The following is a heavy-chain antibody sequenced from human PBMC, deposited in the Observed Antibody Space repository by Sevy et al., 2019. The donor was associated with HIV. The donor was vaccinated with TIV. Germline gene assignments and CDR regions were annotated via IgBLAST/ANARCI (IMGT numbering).Heavy chain of an antibody. D-gene: IGHD5-12*01. Sequence: GGSLRLSCAASGFTFSSYGMHWVRRAPGKGLEWVAVISYDGSNKYYADSVKGRFTISRDNSKNTLYLQMNSLRAEDTAVYYCAKGVGVVATVDYFDYWGQGTLVTVSS. V-gene: IGHV3-30*18. CDR2: ISYDGSNK. CDR3: AKGVGVVATVDYFDY. J-gene: IGHJ4*02. CDR1: GFTFSSYG.